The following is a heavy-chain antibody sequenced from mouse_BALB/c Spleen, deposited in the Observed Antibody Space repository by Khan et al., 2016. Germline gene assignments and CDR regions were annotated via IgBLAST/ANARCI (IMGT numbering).Heavy chain of an antibody. CDR3: ARYRYYYGNRKYFDV. D-gene: IGHD1-1*01. CDR2: INTYTGEP. Sequence: QIQLVQSGPELKKPGETVKISCKASGYTFTNYGMNWVKQAPGKDLKWMGWINTYTGEPTYADDFKGRFAFSLETSASTAYLQINNLRNEDTATYFCARYRYYYGNRKYFDVWGAGTTDTVSS. V-gene: IGHV9-3-1*01. CDR1: GYTFTNYG. J-gene: IGHJ1*01.